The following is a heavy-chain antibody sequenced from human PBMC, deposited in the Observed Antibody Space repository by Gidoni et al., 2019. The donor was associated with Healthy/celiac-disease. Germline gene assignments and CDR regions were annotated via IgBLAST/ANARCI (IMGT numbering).Heavy chain of an antibody. CDR2: INPSGGST. D-gene: IGHD3-16*01. CDR3: AREGLGGYGMDV. J-gene: IGHJ6*02. CDR1: GYTFTSYY. Sequence: QVQLVQSGAEVKKPGASVKVSCKASGYTFTSYYMPWVRQAPGQGLEWMGIINPSGGSTSYAQKFQGRVTMTRDTSTSTVYMELSSLRSEDTAVYYCAREGLGGYGMDVWGQGTTVTVSS. V-gene: IGHV1-46*01.